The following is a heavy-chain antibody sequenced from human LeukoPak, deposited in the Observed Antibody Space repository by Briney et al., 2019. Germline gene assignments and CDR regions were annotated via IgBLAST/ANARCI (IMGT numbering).Heavy chain of an antibody. CDR1: GFTVRTDY. J-gene: IGHJ1*01. Sequence: GGSLRLSCTASGFTVRTDYMSWVRRAPGKGLEWVSVIYSDGSTYSADSVKGRFTISRDNSKNTLYLQMNNLRAEDAAVYYCAREARDDQYFQHWGQGTLVTVSS. CDR2: IYSDGST. CDR3: AREARDDQYFQH. V-gene: IGHV3-53*01.